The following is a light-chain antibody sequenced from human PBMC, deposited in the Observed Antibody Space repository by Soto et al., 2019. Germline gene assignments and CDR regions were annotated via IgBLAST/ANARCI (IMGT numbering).Light chain of an antibody. CDR1: QTISYY. CDR3: QQYNYYWT. Sequence: DIQVTQSPSSLSASVGDRVSITCRSSQTISYYLNWYQQKPGKGPKLLIYAASNLQSGVPSRFSGRGSGTDFTLTISSLQPEDSATYYCQQYNYYWTFGQGTKV. J-gene: IGKJ1*01. V-gene: IGKV1-39*01. CDR2: AAS.